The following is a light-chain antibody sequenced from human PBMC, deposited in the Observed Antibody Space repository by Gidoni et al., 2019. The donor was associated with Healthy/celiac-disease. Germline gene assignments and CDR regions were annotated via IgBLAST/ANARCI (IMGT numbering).Light chain of an antibody. CDR2: YDS. CDR3: QVWDSSSDHVV. Sequence: RITCGGNNIGSKSVHWYQQQPGQAPVLVIYYDSDRPSGIPERFSGSNSGNTATLTISRVEAGDEADYYCQVWDSSSDHVVFGGGTKLTVL. CDR1: NIGSKS. V-gene: IGLV3-21*04. J-gene: IGLJ2*01.